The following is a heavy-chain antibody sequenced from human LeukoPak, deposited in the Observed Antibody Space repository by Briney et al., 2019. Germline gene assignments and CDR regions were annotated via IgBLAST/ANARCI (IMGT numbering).Heavy chain of an antibody. CDR2: IYHSGNA. Sequence: SETLSLTCIVSGFSIRSDYAWGWVRQPPGKGLEWIGIIYHSGNAYYNLSLKSRVTISVDTSKNQFSLKLSSVTAADTAVYYCARHGTYYYGSGSYGTPNWFDPWGQGTLVTVSS. J-gene: IGHJ5*02. CDR3: ARHGTYYYGSGSYGTPNWFDP. D-gene: IGHD3-10*01. CDR1: GFSIRSDYA. V-gene: IGHV4-38-2*02.